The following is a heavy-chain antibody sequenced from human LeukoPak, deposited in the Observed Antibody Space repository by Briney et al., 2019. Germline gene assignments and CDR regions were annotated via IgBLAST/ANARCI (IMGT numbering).Heavy chain of an antibody. V-gene: IGHV1-18*01. J-gene: IGHJ4*02. CDR2: ISAYNGNT. D-gene: IGHD1-1*01. CDR3: ARDGATGTRAAPPDY. CDR1: GYTFTSYG. Sequence: ASVKVSCTASGYTFTSYGIRWVRQAPGQGLEWMGWISAYNGNTNYAQKLQGRVTMTTDTSTSTAYMELRSLRSDDTAVYYCARDGATGTRAAPPDYWGQGTLVTVSS.